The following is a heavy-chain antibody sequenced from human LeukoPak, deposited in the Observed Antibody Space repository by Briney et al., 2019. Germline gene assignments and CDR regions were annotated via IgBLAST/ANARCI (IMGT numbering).Heavy chain of an antibody. Sequence: GGSLRLSCAASGFTFSSYEMNWVRQAPGKGLEWVSYISSSGSTIYYADSVKGRFTISRDNAKNSLYLQMNSLRAEDTAVYYCARDHGSLCLGELYGMDVWGQGTTVTVSS. J-gene: IGHJ6*02. V-gene: IGHV3-48*03. CDR2: ISSSGSTI. CDR3: ARDHGSLCLGELYGMDV. CDR1: GFTFSSYE. D-gene: IGHD3-16*01.